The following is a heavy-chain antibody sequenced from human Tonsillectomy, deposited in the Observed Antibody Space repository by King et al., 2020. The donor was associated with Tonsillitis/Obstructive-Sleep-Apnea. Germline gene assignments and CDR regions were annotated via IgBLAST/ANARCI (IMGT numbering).Heavy chain of an antibody. J-gene: IGHJ6*03. Sequence: VQLVESGGVVVQPGGSLRLSCAASGFTFDDYTMHWVRQAPGKGLEWVSLISWDGGSTHYADSVKGRFTISRDNSKNTLYLQMNSLRTEDTAFYYCAIGLSRTIAARASSMDVWGKGTTVTVSS. D-gene: IGHD6-6*01. CDR1: GFTFDDYT. V-gene: IGHV3-43*01. CDR2: ISWDGGST. CDR3: AIGLSRTIAARASSMDV.